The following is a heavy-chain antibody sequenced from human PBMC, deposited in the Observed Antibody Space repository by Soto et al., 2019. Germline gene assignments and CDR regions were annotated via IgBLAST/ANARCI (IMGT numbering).Heavy chain of an antibody. CDR2: TIPMFGTP. D-gene: IGHD3-22*01. CDR1: GGTFSKYA. J-gene: IGHJ6*02. V-gene: IGHV1-69*01. CDR3: ARPLRDRNYYSGMAV. Sequence: QVQLVQSGAEMQQPGASVMVSCKASGGTFSKYAFSWVRQAPGQGLEWLGGTIPMFGTPNYAQKFQGRVAISADESTATVYMELSSLRAEDTAVYFCARPLRDRNYYSGMAVWGQGTTVTVSS.